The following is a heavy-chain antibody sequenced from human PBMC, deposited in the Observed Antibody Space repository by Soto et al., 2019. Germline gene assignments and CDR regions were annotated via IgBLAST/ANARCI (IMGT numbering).Heavy chain of an antibody. CDR3: VRRANEFTRSFWFDP. D-gene: IGHD2-2*01. J-gene: IGHJ5*02. CDR2: IFPDDSDT. CDR1: GYSFTNYW. Sequence: GESLKISCKRSGYSFTNYWIAWVRQMPGKGLEWRGIIFPDDSDTRYSPSFQGQVTISVDKSISAAYLHWSSLKASDTATYYCVRRANEFTRSFWFDPWGQGNLVTVSS. V-gene: IGHV5-51*01.